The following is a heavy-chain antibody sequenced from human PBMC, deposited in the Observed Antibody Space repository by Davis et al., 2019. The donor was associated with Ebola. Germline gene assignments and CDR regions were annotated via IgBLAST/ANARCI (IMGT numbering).Heavy chain of an antibody. CDR2: RYPGGTA. CDR3: ARGDSSDGMDV. J-gene: IGHJ6*04. V-gene: IGHV4-38-2*02. CDR1: GYSIRSRFY. Sequence: SETLSLTCTVSGYSIRSRFYWGWVRQPPGKGLEWIGSRYPGGTAYYNPSLKSRVTISVDTSKGQFSLDLTSVTAADTAVYYCARGDSSDGMDVWGKGTTVTVSS. D-gene: IGHD3-22*01.